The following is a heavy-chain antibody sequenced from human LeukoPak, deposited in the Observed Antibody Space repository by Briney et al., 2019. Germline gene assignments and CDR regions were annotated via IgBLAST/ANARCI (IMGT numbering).Heavy chain of an antibody. CDR1: GFTFSSYA. D-gene: IGHD3-10*01. CDR2: ISYDGSNK. J-gene: IGHJ6*04. CDR3: AKNLWFGELYNGMDV. V-gene: IGHV3-30-3*02. Sequence: PGGSLRLSCAASGFTFSSYAMHWVRQAPGKGLEWVAVISYDGSNKYYADSVKGRFTISRDNSKNTLYLQMNSLRAEDTAVYYCAKNLWFGELYNGMDVWGKGTTVTVSS.